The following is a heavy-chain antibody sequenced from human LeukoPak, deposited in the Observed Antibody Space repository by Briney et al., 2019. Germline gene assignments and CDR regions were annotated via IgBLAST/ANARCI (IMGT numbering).Heavy chain of an antibody. J-gene: IGHJ4*02. CDR1: GYSISSGYY. D-gene: IGHD4-11*01. CDR2: IYRSGST. Sequence: PSETLSLTCTVSGYSISSGYYWGWIRQPPGKGLEWIGTIYRSGSTYHNPSLKRRVTISVDTSRNQFSLQLSSVTAADTAVYYCARNAGDYTKPSDYWGQGTLVTVSS. V-gene: IGHV4-38-2*02. CDR3: ARNAGDYTKPSDY.